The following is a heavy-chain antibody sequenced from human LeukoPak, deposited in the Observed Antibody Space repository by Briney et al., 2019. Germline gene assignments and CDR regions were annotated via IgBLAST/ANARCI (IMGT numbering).Heavy chain of an antibody. J-gene: IGHJ4*02. Sequence: GGSLRLSCAASGFTFSSHAMTWVRQAPGKGLEWVSSISGSSSSIYYADSVKGRFTISRDNAKNSLYLQMHSLRADDTAVYYCASRTYLAYWGQGTLVTVSS. CDR1: GFTFSSHA. CDR2: ISGSSSSI. CDR3: ASRTYLAY. V-gene: IGHV3-48*04.